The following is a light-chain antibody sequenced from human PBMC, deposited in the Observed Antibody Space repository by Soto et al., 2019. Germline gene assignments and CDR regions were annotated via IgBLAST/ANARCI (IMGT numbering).Light chain of an antibody. CDR2: DVS. J-gene: IGLJ3*02. Sequence: QSALTQPRSVSGSPGQSVTISCTGTRSDVGGYNYVSWYQQHPGKAPKLMIYDVSKRPSGVPDRFSGSKSDNTASLTISGLPAEDEADYYCCSYAGSSLVVFGGGTKLTV. V-gene: IGLV2-11*01. CDR3: CSYAGSSLVV. CDR1: RSDVGGYNY.